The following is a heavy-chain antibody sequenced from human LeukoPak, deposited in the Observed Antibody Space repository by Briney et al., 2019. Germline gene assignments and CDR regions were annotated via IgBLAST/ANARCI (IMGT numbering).Heavy chain of an antibody. J-gene: IGHJ4*02. V-gene: IGHV1-2*02. CDR1: GYTFSSYC. D-gene: IGHD3-10*01. CDR3: ARDGTWYYYGSGSPPLFDY. CDR2: INPNSSGT. Sequence: GASVKLSCTASGYTFSSYCMHWVRQAPGQGLEWTGCINPNSSGTNCAKKFQGRVTMTRDTSINTAYMELSRLRSDDTAVYYCARDGTWYYYGSGSPPLFDYWGQGTLVTVSS.